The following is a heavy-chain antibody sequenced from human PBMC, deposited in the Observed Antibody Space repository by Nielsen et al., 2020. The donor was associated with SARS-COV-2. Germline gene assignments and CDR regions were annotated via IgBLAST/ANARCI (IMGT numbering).Heavy chain of an antibody. V-gene: IGHV4-31*03. D-gene: IGHD5-12*01. CDR2: IYYSGST. CDR3: ARESSGYDHYNYGMDV. CDR1: GGSISSGGFY. J-gene: IGHJ6*02. Sequence: LRLSCTVSGGSISSGGFYWSWIRQHPGKGLEWIGYIYYSGSTYYNPSLKSRLTISVDTSKNQFSLSLRSVTAADTAVYYCARESSGYDHYNYGMDVWGQGTTVTVSS.